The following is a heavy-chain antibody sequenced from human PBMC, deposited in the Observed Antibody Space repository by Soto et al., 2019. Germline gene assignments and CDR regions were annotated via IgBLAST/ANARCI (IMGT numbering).Heavy chain of an antibody. CDR3: ARARRTGYSHFDY. CDR1: AYTVADYG. D-gene: IGHD3-9*01. V-gene: IGHV1-18*01. Sequence: ASVKVSCKASAYTVADYGIIWVRQAPGQGLEWMGWISGFNGNTNYAQKFQDRVTMTTDTSTTTAYMELRSLRSDDTAVYFCARARRTGYSHFDYWGQGPLVTDSS. J-gene: IGHJ4*01. CDR2: ISGFNGNT.